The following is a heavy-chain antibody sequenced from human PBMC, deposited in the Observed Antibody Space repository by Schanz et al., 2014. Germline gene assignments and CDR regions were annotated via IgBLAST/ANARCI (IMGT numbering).Heavy chain of an antibody. J-gene: IGHJ6*02. CDR3: ATAEDASGSYGLPACGV. CDR2: LDLEDGEI. Sequence: QVQLVQSGAEVKKAGASVKVSCKVSGYTLSQLSIHWVRQAPGKGLEWMGGLDLEDGEIVYAEQLKGRVTMTEDTSTDTACMELSSLRSQDTAVYYCATAEDASGSYGLPACGVWGQGTTVIVSS. V-gene: IGHV1-24*01. CDR1: GYTLSQLS. D-gene: IGHD3-10*01.